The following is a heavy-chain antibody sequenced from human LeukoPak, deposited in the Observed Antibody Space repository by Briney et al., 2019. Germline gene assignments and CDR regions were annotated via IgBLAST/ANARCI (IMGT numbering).Heavy chain of an antibody. CDR3: ARDRWDYYDSSGYYTYWYFDL. Sequence: ASVKVSCKASGYTFTSYGISWVRQAPGQGLEWMGWISAYNGDTNYAQKLQGRVTMTTDTSTSTAYMELRSLRSDDTAVYYCARDRWDYYDSSGYYTYWYFDLWGRGTLVTVSS. D-gene: IGHD3-22*01. V-gene: IGHV1-18*01. J-gene: IGHJ2*01. CDR2: ISAYNGDT. CDR1: GYTFTSYG.